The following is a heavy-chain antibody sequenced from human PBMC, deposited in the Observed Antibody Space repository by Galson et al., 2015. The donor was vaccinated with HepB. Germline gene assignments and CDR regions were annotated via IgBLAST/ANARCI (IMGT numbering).Heavy chain of an antibody. CDR3: AKDYYDTSGLSDY. V-gene: IGHV3-30*18. Sequence: SLRLSCAASGFTFSDYGVHWVRQAPGKGLEWVALISYDGNTKYYADSVKGRFTISRDNSKNTLYLQMSSLRAEDTAVYYCAKDYYDTSGLSDYWGLGTLVTVSS. CDR2: ISYDGNTK. D-gene: IGHD3-22*01. J-gene: IGHJ4*02. CDR1: GFTFSDYG.